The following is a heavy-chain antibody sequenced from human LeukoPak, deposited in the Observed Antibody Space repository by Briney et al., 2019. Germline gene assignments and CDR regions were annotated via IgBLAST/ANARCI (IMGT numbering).Heavy chain of an antibody. D-gene: IGHD5-12*01. V-gene: IGHV3-48*01. CDR1: GFTFSSYS. CDR3: AREEWLRFNGY. CDR2: ISSSSSTI. J-gene: IGHJ4*02. Sequence: PGGSLRLSCAASGFTFSSYSMNWVLQAPGKGLEWVSYISSSSSTIYYADSVKGRFTISRDNAKNSLYLQMISLRAEDTAVYYCAREEWLRFNGYWGQGTLVTVSS.